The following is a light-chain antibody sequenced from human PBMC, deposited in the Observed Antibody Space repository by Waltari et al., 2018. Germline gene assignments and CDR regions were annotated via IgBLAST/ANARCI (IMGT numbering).Light chain of an antibody. J-gene: IGLJ1*01. V-gene: IGLV1-47*01. CDR2: RED. CDR3: AAWDDSLSVSYV. CDR1: NSNIGRNS. Sequence: QSVLTQPPSVSGTPGQTVTISCFGTNSNIGRNSVFWYQQLPGTAPKLLIYREDRRPSGVPDRFSGSKSGTSASLAIRGLRSEDEADYYCAAWDDSLSVSYVFGSGTKVTV.